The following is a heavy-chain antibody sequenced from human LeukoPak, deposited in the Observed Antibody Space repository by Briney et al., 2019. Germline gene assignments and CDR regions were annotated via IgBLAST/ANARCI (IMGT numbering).Heavy chain of an antibody. CDR1: GYTFTSYY. CDR2: INPSGGST. D-gene: IGHD2-2*01. J-gene: IGHJ5*02. Sequence: ASVKVSCKASGYTFTSYYMHWVRQAPGQGLEWMGIINPSGGSTSYAQKFQGRVTMTRDTSTSTVYMELSSLRSGDTAVYYCARSGKDIVVVPAAEGFDPWGQGTLVTVSS. V-gene: IGHV1-46*01. CDR3: ARSGKDIVVVPAAEGFDP.